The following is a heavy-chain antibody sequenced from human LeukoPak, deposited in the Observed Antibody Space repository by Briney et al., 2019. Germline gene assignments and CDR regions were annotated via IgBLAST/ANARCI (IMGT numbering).Heavy chain of an antibody. J-gene: IGHJ4*02. CDR3: ARTGSTVTMLYPFDH. CDR2: IYYSGST. CDR1: GGSIRSYY. Sequence: TSETLSHTCTVSGGSIRSYYWSWIRQPPGKGLEWIGYIYYSGSTNYNPSLKSRVSISVDTSKNQFSLKLSSVTAADTAVYYCARTGSTVTMLYPFDHWGQGTLVTVSS. V-gene: IGHV4-59*01. D-gene: IGHD4-17*01.